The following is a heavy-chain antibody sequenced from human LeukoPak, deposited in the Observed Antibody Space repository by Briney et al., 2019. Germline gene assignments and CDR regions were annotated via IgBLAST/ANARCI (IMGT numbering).Heavy chain of an antibody. CDR1: GYTFTNYD. Sequence: ASVKVSCKASGYTFTNYDINWVRQATGQGLEWMGWMNPNSGNTGYAQKFQGRVTTTRDTSRGTAYMELSSLRSDDTAVYYCARRSDYYDSSAYYYWGQGTLVTVSS. CDR3: ARRSDYYDSSAYYY. CDR2: MNPNSGNT. D-gene: IGHD3-22*01. V-gene: IGHV1-8*03. J-gene: IGHJ4*02.